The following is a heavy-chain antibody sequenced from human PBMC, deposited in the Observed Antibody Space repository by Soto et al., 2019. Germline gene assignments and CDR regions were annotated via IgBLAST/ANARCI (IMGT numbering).Heavy chain of an antibody. V-gene: IGHV3-23*01. J-gene: IGHJ6*02. D-gene: IGHD3-10*01. CDR1: GFSFSSYA. CDR2: ISGSGDST. CDR3: AKGLGFGEHYGMDV. Sequence: EVQLLESGGGLVQPGGSLRLSCAASGFSFSSYAMSWDRQAPGKGLEWVSAISGSGDSTYYADSVKGRFSISRDNSKNTLYVRLNNVRAEDTAVYYCAKGLGFGEHYGMDVWGQGTTVTASS.